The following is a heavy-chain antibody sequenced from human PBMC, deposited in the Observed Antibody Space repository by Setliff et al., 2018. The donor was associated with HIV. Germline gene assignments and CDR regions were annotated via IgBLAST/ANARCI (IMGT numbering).Heavy chain of an antibody. CDR3: ARSPSYRSSWEYYFDY. J-gene: IGHJ4*02. D-gene: IGHD6-13*01. CDR1: GDSISSGSYY. V-gene: IGHV4-61*02. CDR2: IYTSGST. Sequence: SETLSLTCTVSGDSISSGSYYWSWIRQPAGKGLEWIGRIYTSGSTNYNPSLKSRVTISVDTSKNQFSLNLSSVTAADAAVYYCARSPSYRSSWEYYFDYWGQGILVTVSS.